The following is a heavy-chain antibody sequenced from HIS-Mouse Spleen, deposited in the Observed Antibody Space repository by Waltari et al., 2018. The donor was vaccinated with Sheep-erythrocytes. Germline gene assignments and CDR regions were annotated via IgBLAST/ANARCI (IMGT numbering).Heavy chain of an antibody. J-gene: IGHJ4*02. CDR2: ISWNSGSI. V-gene: IGHV3-9*01. D-gene: IGHD2-2*01. Sequence: ELQLVESGAGLVQPGRSLRLSCAVSGFSVEDFAIHWVRKAPGKGLEWVSGISWNSGSIGYADSVKGRFTISRDNAKNSLYLQMNSLRAEDTALYYCAKDISRNIVVVPAAVGDYWGQGTLVTVSS. CDR1: GFSVEDFA. CDR3: AKDISRNIVVVPAAVGDY.